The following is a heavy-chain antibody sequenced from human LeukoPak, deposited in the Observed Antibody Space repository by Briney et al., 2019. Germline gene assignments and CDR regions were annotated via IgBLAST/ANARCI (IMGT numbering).Heavy chain of an antibody. CDR1: GFTFSSYG. Sequence: GGSLRLSCAASGFTFSSYGIHWVRQAPGKGLEWVAVISYDGSNKYYADSVKGRFTISRDNSKNTLYLQMNSLRAEDTAVYYCARDSGPYSSSSGSGYWGQGTLVTVSS. J-gene: IGHJ4*02. D-gene: IGHD6-13*01. CDR2: ISYDGSNK. V-gene: IGHV3-30*19. CDR3: ARDSGPYSSSSGSGY.